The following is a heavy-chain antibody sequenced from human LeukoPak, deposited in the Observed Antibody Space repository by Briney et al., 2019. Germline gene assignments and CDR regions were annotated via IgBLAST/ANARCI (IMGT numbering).Heavy chain of an antibody. CDR2: ISGSGGSR. D-gene: IGHD3-22*01. Sequence: PGGSLRLSCAASGFTFTIYAMSWVRQAPGKGLEWVSGISGSGGSRYYADSVKGRVTISRDNSKSTQYLQMNSLRAEDTAVYYCAKGYYYDTSDYYPIEAFDIWGQGTMVTVSS. CDR1: GFTFTIYA. V-gene: IGHV3-23*01. J-gene: IGHJ3*02. CDR3: AKGYYYDTSDYYPIEAFDI.